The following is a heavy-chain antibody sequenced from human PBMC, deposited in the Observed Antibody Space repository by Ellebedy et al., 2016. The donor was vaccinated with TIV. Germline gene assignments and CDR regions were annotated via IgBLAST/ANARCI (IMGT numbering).Heavy chain of an antibody. D-gene: IGHD6-19*01. CDR2: INSDGSST. J-gene: IGHJ2*01. V-gene: IGHV3-74*01. Sequence: GESLKISCAASGFTFTQYWLHWVRQAPGKGPVWVSRINSDGSSTNYADSVKGRFTISRDNAKNTLYLQMNSLRAEDTAVYYCARAGSSGWEAYFDLWGRGTLVTVSS. CDR3: ARAGSSGWEAYFDL. CDR1: GFTFTQYW.